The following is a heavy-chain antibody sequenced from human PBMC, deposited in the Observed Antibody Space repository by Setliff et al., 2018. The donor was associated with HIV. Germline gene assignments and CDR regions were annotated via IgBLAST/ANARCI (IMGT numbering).Heavy chain of an antibody. V-gene: IGHV4-34*01. CDR2: INRSGSA. CDR1: GGSFSGHS. Sequence: LSLTCAVYGGSFSGHSWTWIRQPPGKGLEWIGEINRSGSANYNRSLKSRVTMSVDTSKRQFSLKLDSATAADTAIYYCARQSTVAAAGFDFWGQGTLVTVSS. D-gene: IGHD6-13*01. CDR3: ARQSTVAAAGFDF. J-gene: IGHJ4*02.